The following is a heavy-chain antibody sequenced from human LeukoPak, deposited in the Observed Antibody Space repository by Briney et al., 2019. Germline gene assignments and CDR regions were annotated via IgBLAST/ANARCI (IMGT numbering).Heavy chain of an antibody. Sequence: ASVKVSCKASGYTFTSYYMHWVRQAPGQGLEWTGIINPSGGSTSYAQKFQGRVTMTRDTSTSTVYMELSSLRSEDTAVYYCAREAYCSGGSCYDWFDPWGQGTLVTVSS. CDR2: INPSGGST. V-gene: IGHV1-46*01. CDR3: AREAYCSGGSCYDWFDP. CDR1: GYTFTSYY. D-gene: IGHD2-15*01. J-gene: IGHJ5*02.